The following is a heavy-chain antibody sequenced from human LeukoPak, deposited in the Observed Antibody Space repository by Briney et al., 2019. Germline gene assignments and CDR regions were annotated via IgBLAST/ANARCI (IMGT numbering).Heavy chain of an antibody. CDR2: IIPIFGTP. D-gene: IGHD2-21*01. CDR3: ARAPYRLVVNYYFDY. Sequence: SVKVSCKASGGTFISYAISWVRQAPGQGREWMGGIIPIFGTPNYAQKFQGRVTITADESTSTAYVELSSLRSEDTAVYYCARAPYRLVVNYYFDYWGQGTLVTVSS. J-gene: IGHJ4*02. V-gene: IGHV1-69*13. CDR1: GGTFISYA.